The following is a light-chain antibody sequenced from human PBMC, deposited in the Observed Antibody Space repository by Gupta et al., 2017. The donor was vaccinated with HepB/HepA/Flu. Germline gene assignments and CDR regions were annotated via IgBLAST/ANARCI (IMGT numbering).Light chain of an antibody. Sequence: SYELTQPPSVSVPPGQTARLTCSGDALPKQYAYWYQQKPGQAPVLVIYKDNKRPSGIPERFSGSSSGTTVTLTVSGVQAEDEADYYCQSADSSGTGVFGRGTNLTVL. CDR3: QSADSSGTGV. CDR1: ALPKQY. CDR2: KDN. J-gene: IGLJ2*01. V-gene: IGLV3-25*03.